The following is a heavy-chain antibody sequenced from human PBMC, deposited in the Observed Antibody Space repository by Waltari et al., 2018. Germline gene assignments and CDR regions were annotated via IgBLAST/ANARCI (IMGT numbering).Heavy chain of an antibody. J-gene: IGHJ4*02. CDR2: ISSSSRTI. Sequence: EVQLVESGGGLVQPGGSLRLSCAASGFTFSSYSMNWVRQAPGKGLEWVSYISSSSRTIYDADSVNGRFTSSRDNAKNSLYLQMNSLRAEDTAVYYCARDHGPGIAVAGTVSADYWGQGTLVTVSS. CDR1: GFTFSSYS. CDR3: ARDHGPGIAVAGTVSADY. V-gene: IGHV3-48*01. D-gene: IGHD6-19*01.